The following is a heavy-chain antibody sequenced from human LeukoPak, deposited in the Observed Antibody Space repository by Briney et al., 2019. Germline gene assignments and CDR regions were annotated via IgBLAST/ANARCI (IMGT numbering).Heavy chain of an antibody. Sequence: PGGSLRLSCAASGFTFSSYSMNWVRQAPGKGLEWIGEINHSGSTNYNPSLKSRVTISVDTSKNQFSLKLSSVTAADTAVYYCARRGGMVRGVMTLYYYYMDVWGKGTTVTISS. CDR2: INHSGST. CDR1: GFTFSSYS. CDR3: ARRGGMVRGVMTLYYYYMDV. J-gene: IGHJ6*03. V-gene: IGHV4-34*01. D-gene: IGHD3-10*01.